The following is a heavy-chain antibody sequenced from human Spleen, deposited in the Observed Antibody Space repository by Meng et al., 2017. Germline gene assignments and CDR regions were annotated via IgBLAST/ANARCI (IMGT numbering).Heavy chain of an antibody. D-gene: IGHD3-22*01. V-gene: IGHV3-30*01. Sequence: GESLKISCVASGFTFSSYAMHWVRQAPGKGLEWVAVTSYDGTNKYYADSVKGRFTISRDNFENTLYLQMNSLRAEDTAVYYCVRVLNYYDNWGQGTLVTVSS. CDR1: GFTFSSYA. J-gene: IGHJ4*02. CDR3: VRVLNYYDN. CDR2: TSYDGTNK.